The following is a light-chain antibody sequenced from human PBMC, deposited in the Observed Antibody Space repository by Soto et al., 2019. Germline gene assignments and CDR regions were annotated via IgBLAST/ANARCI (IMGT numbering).Light chain of an antibody. CDR2: AAS. CDR1: ETIARY. Sequence: DIQLTQSPSSQSASVGDRVTITCRASETIARYLNWYQQKPGKAPNLLIYAASTLKSGFPSRFSGTGSGTDFTLTISRLQPEDFATYYCQQNYGTPGTFGQGTKVDVK. V-gene: IGKV1-39*01. CDR3: QQNYGTPGT. J-gene: IGKJ1*01.